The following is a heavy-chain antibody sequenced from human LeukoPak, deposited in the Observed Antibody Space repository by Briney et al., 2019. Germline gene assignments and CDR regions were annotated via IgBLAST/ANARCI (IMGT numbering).Heavy chain of an antibody. CDR3: ARERMYGSGSYLLHDAFDI. J-gene: IGHJ3*02. CDR1: GYTFTSYG. V-gene: IGHV1-18*01. Sequence: ASVKVSCKASGYTFTSYGISWVRQAPGQGLEWMGWISAHNGNTNYAQKLQGRVTMTTDTSTSTAYMELRSLRSDDTAVYYCARERMYGSGSYLLHDAFDIWGQGTMVTVSS. CDR2: ISAHNGNT. D-gene: IGHD3-10*01.